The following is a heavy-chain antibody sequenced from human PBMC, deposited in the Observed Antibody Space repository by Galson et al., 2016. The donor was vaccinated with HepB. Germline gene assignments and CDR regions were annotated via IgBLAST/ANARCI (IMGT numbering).Heavy chain of an antibody. CDR3: ARAAGHEYYFYGMEV. Sequence: ETLSLTCTVSGGPISSSGYHWGWIRQPPGKGLEWIGNIYYTGSTYYNPSLESRLSMSVDTSKNQFALTLTSVTAADTAVYYCARAAGHEYYFYGMEVWGQGTTVTVSS. V-gene: IGHV4-39*01. CDR1: GGPISSSGYH. J-gene: IGHJ6*02. CDR2: IYYTGST. D-gene: IGHD6-13*01.